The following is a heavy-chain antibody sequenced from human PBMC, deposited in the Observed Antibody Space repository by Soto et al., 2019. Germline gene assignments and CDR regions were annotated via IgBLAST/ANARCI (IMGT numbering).Heavy chain of an antibody. CDR1: GDSISTDKW. J-gene: IGHJ4*02. V-gene: IGHV4-4*02. Sequence: SETLSLTCAVSGDSISTDKWWSWVRQPPGKGLEWIGEVYHNGLTNYNASLKSRVTMSVDTSKNQFSLKLTSVTAADTAIYYCARDVAVPGESDRFDYWGQGTLVTV. CDR3: ARDVAVPGESDRFDY. D-gene: IGHD6-19*01. CDR2: VYHNGLT.